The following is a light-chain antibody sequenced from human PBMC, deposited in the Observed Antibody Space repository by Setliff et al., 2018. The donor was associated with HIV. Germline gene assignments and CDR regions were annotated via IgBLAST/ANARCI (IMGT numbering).Light chain of an antibody. CDR3: AAWDNSLSGSYV. J-gene: IGLJ1*01. V-gene: IGLV1-47*01. CDR2: RNN. CDR1: SSNIGRNY. Sequence: QSVLTQPPSASGTPGHRVTISCSGSSSNIGRNYVYWYQQLPGTTPKLLIYRNNQRPSGVPDRFSGSKSGTSASLAISGLRSEDEADYYCAAWDNSLSGSYVFGTGTKVTVL.